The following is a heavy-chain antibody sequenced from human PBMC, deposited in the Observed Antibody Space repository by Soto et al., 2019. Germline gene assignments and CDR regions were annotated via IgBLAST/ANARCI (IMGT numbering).Heavy chain of an antibody. CDR1: GDSVSSNRAA. V-gene: IGHV6-1*01. J-gene: IGHJ5*02. CDR2: TYYRSKWYN. CDR3: ARGWYSGRNWFDP. D-gene: IGHD6-19*01. Sequence: TLSHTCAISGDSVSSNRAAWKWIKQSPSRGLEWLGRTYYRSKWYNDYAVSVKSRITINPDTSKNQFSLQLNSVTPEDTAVYYCARGWYSGRNWFDPWGQGTLVTVSS.